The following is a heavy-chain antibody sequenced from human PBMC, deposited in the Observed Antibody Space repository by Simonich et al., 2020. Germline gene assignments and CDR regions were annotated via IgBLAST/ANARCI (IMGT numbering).Heavy chain of an antibody. CDR1: GGSISSYY. J-gene: IGHJ4*02. CDR3: ARHDRWLQFYFDY. Sequence: QVQLQESGPGLVKPSETLSLTCTVSGGSISSYYWSWIRKPPGKGLVWIGYIYYSGSTNDNPSLKSRVTISVDTSKNQFSLKLSSVTAADTAVYYCARHDRWLQFYFDYWGQGTLVTVSS. D-gene: IGHD5-12*01. V-gene: IGHV4-59*08. CDR2: IYYSGST.